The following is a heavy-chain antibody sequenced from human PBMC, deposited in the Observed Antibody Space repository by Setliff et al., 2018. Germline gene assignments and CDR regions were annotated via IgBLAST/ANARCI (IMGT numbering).Heavy chain of an antibody. J-gene: IGHJ3*02. CDR2: IYYSGNT. CDR1: GGSIDSHY. Sequence: PSETLSLTCSVSGGSIDSHYWSWIRRPPGKGLEWIGSIYYSGNTNYNPSLKSRVTISIDTSKNQFSLKLSSVTAADTAVYHCARGKTFFGAFIRAFDIWGQGRMVTVSS. D-gene: IGHD3-3*01. CDR3: ARGKTFFGAFIRAFDI. V-gene: IGHV4-59*11.